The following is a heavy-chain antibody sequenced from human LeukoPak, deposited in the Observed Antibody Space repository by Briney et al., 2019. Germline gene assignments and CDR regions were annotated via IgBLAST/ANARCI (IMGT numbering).Heavy chain of an antibody. V-gene: IGHV3-7*01. Sequence: PGGSLRLSCAASGFAFSTYWMTWVRQAPGKGLEWVANINGDGSLTHYVDSVKGRFTISRDNAKNSLYLQMNSLRVDDSAVYYCAGDQSPQIDGIYYDAFDIWGQGTMVTVAS. D-gene: IGHD1-26*01. CDR3: AGDQSPQIDGIYYDAFDI. CDR1: GFAFSTYW. J-gene: IGHJ3*02. CDR2: INGDGSLT.